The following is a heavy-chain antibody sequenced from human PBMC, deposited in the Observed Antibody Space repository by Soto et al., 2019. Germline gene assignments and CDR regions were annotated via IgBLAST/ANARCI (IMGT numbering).Heavy chain of an antibody. V-gene: IGHV4-4*02. CDR3: ARDSPGEYSSFDY. D-gene: IGHD6-13*01. J-gene: IGHJ4*02. CDR1: GGSISSSNW. Sequence: QVQLQESGPGLVKPSGTLSLTCAVSGGSISSSNWWSWVRQPPGKGLEWIGEIYHSGSTNHNPSLNSRVTISVDKSKNQFSLKLSSVTAADTAVYYCARDSPGEYSSFDYWGQGTLVTVSS. CDR2: IYHSGST.